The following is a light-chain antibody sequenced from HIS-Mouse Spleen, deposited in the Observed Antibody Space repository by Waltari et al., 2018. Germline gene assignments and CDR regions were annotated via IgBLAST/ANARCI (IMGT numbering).Light chain of an antibody. CDR2: EGS. V-gene: IGLV2-23*01. Sequence: QSALTQPASVSGSPGQSITISCTGPSSDFGSYNLVSWYQQHPGKAPQLMIYEGSKRPSGVSNRFPGSKSGNTASLTISGLQAEDEADYYCCSYAGSSTWVFGGGTKLTVL. CDR1: SSDFGSYNL. CDR3: CSYAGSSTWV. J-gene: IGLJ3*02.